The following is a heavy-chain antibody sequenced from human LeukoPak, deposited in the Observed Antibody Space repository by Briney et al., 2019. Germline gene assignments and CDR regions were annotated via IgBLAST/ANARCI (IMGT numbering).Heavy chain of an antibody. CDR1: GYSISSGYY. V-gene: IGHV4-38-2*02. Sequence: SETLSLTCTVSGYSISSGYYWGRIRQPPGKGLEWIGSIYHSGSTYYNPSLKSRVTISVDTSKNQFSLKLSSVTAADTAVYYCASEYFDWLSPTYYWGQGTLVTVSS. CDR3: ASEYFDWLSPTYY. D-gene: IGHD3-9*01. J-gene: IGHJ4*02. CDR2: IYHSGST.